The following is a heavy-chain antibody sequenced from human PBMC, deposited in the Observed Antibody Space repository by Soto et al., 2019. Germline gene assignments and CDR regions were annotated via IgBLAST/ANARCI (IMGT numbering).Heavy chain of an antibody. Sequence: QVQLQQWGAGLLKPSETLSLTCAVYGGSFSGYYWSWIRQPPGKGLEWIGEINHSGSTKYNPSLKNRVTIAVDPSKNDFSLKLSSVTAADTAVYYCARGEDYDSSGYYYDYWGQGTLVTVSS. D-gene: IGHD3-22*01. J-gene: IGHJ4*02. V-gene: IGHV4-34*01. CDR3: ARGEDYDSSGYYYDY. CDR2: INHSGST. CDR1: GGSFSGYY.